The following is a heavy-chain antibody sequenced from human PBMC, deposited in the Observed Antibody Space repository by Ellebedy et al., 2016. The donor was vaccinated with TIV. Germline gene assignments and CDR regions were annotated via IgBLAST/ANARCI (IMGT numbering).Heavy chain of an antibody. V-gene: IGHV3-11*01. J-gene: IGHJ3*02. CDR2: ISGSGDSI. D-gene: IGHD2-21*02. CDR3: ARGCGGDCLKTSDAFDI. CDR1: GFIFSDYY. Sequence: GGSLRLXCGVSGFIFSDYYMSWIRQAPGKGLEWISYISGSGDSIYYADSVKGRFTISRGNAKNSLYLQMTSLRVEDTAMYYCARGCGGDCLKTSDAFDIWGQGTMVTVSS.